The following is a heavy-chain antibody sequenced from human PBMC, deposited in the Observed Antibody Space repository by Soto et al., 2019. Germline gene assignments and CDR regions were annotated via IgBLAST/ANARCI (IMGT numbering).Heavy chain of an antibody. Sequence: EVQLLESGGGVVQPGWSLRLSCAASGFTFNNYAMTWVRQAPGKGLEWVSAISGGGDTTSYADSVKGRFTVSRDGSKNTQYLQMSSVRAEDTALYYCAKGRGGSGSLTPRVDFWGQGTLVTVSS. CDR3: AKGRGGSGSLTPRVDF. D-gene: IGHD3-10*01. CDR1: GFTFNNYA. J-gene: IGHJ4*02. CDR2: ISGGGDTT. V-gene: IGHV3-23*01.